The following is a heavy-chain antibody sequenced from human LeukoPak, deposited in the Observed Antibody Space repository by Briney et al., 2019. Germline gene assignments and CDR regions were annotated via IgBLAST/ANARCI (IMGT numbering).Heavy chain of an antibody. D-gene: IGHD6-19*01. V-gene: IGHV1-2*02. J-gene: IGHJ4*02. CDR1: GYTFTGYY. CDR2: INPNSGGT. CDR3: ARGSRGWYGGGEN. Sequence: ASVKVSCKASGYTFTGYYMHWVRQAPGQGLEWMGWINPNSGGTNYAQKFQGRVTMTRDTSISTAYMGLSRLRSDDTAVYYCARGSRGWYGGGENWGQGTLVTVSS.